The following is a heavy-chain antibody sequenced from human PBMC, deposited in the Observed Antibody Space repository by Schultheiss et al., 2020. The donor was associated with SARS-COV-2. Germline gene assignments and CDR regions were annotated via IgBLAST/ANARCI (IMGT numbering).Heavy chain of an antibody. CDR3: ARMNSSSWPYYYYYGMDV. Sequence: SETLSLTCTVSGGSISSYYWSWIRQPPGKGLEWIGEIYHSGSTNYNPSLKSRVTISVDTSKNQFSLKLSSVTAADTAVYYCARMNSSSWPYYYYYGMDVWGQGTTVTVSS. V-gene: IGHV4-59*08. CDR2: IYHSGST. J-gene: IGHJ6*02. CDR1: GGSISSYY. D-gene: IGHD6-13*01.